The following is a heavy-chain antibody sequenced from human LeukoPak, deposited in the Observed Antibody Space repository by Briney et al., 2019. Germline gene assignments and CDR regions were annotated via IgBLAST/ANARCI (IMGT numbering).Heavy chain of an antibody. J-gene: IGHJ4*02. CDR3: ARGLYYYDSSGYLYF. V-gene: IGHV3-53*01. Sequence: GGSLRLSCAASGFTVSSNYMSWVRQAPGKGLEWISIIYSDGSTYYAGSVKGRFTISRDNSKNTLYLQMNSLRAEDTAVYYCARGLYYYDSSGYLYFWGQGTLVTVSS. CDR1: GFTVSSNY. D-gene: IGHD3-22*01. CDR2: IYSDGST.